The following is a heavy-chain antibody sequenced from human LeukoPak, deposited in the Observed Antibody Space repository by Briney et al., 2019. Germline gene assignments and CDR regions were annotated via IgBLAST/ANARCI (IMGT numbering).Heavy chain of an antibody. D-gene: IGHD3-3*01. J-gene: IGHJ4*02. V-gene: IGHV3-23*01. Sequence: GGSLRLSCAASGFTFSSYAMSWVRQAPGKGLEWVSAISGSGGSTYYADSVKGRFTISRDNSKNTLYLQMNSLRAEDTAVYYCAKDLRFLEWGPVDYWGQGTLVTVSS. CDR2: ISGSGGST. CDR3: AKDLRFLEWGPVDY. CDR1: GFTFSSYA.